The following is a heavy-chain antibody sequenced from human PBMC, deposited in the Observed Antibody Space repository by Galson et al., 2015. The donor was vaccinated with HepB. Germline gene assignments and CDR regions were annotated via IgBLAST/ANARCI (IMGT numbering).Heavy chain of an antibody. Sequence: SLRLSCAASGFTFSSYAMSWVRQAPGKGLEWVSAISGSGGSTYYADSVKGRFTISRDNSKNTLYLQMNSLRAEDTAVYYCAKELRFLEWSRVGSYYYYMDVWGKGTTVTVSS. CDR1: GFTFSSYA. CDR3: AKELRFLEWSRVGSYYYYMDV. CDR2: ISGSGGST. D-gene: IGHD3-3*01. V-gene: IGHV3-23*01. J-gene: IGHJ6*03.